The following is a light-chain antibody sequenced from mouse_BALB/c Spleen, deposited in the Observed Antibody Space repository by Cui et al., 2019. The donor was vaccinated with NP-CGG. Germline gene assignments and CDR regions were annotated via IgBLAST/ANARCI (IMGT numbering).Light chain of an antibody. CDR1: TGAVTTSNY. Sequence: QAVVTQESAPTTSPGETVTLTCRSSTGAVTTSNYANWVQEKPDHLFTGLISGTNNRAPGVPARFSGSLIGDKVALTITGAQTEDEAIYFCALWYSNHWVFGGGTKLTVL. CDR3: ALWYSNHWV. V-gene: IGLV1*01. CDR2: GTN. J-gene: IGLJ1*01.